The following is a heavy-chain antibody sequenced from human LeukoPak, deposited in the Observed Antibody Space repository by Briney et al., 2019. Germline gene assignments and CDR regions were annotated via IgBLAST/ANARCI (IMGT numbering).Heavy chain of an antibody. V-gene: IGHV3-23*01. CDR3: ARVRKYYYDSSGYHDY. D-gene: IGHD3-22*01. CDR2: ISGSGGST. CDR1: GFTFSSCA. Sequence: PGGSLRLSCAASGFTFSSCALSWVRQAPGKGLEWVSVISGSGGSTYYADSVKGRFTISRDNSKNTLFLQMHSLRSEDTAVYYCARVRKYYYDSSGYHDYWGQGTLVTVSS. J-gene: IGHJ4*02.